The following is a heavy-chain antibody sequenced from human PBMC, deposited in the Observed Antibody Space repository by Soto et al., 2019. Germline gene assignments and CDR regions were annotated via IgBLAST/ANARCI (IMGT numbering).Heavy chain of an antibody. CDR1: GFTFSSYA. CDR3: AKGGYCSSTSCPGDYYYMDV. V-gene: IGHV3-23*01. CDR2: ISGSGGST. J-gene: IGHJ6*03. D-gene: IGHD2-2*01. Sequence: AGGSLRLSCAASGFTFSSYAMSWVRQAPGKGLEWVSAISGSGGSTYYADSVKGRFTISRDNSKNTLYLQMNSLRAEDTAVYYCAKGGYCSSTSCPGDYYYMDVWGKGTTVTVSS.